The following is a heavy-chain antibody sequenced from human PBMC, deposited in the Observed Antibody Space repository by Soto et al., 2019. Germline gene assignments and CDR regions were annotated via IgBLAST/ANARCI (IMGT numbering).Heavy chain of an antibody. Sequence: PSETLSLTCTVSGGSISSSSYYWGWIRQPPGKGLEWIGRIYYSGSTYYNPSLKSRVTISVDTSKNQFSRKLSSVTAADTAVYYCARNVVLPYYYGMDVWGQGTTVTVSS. CDR3: ARNVVLPYYYGMDV. J-gene: IGHJ6*02. D-gene: IGHD3-10*01. CDR1: GGSISSSSYY. V-gene: IGHV4-39*01. CDR2: IYYSGST.